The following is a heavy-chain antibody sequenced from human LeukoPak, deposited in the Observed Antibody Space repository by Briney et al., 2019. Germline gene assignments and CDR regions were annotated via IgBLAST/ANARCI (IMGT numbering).Heavy chain of an antibody. CDR3: ARRVGSGSYYLFDY. Sequence: GASVKVSCKASGYTFTGYYMHWVRQAPGQGLEWMGWINPNSGGTSYAQKFQGRVTMTRDTSISTAYMELSRLRSDDTAVYYCARRVGSGSYYLFDYWGQGTLVTVSS. J-gene: IGHJ4*02. CDR2: INPNSGGT. D-gene: IGHD3-10*01. V-gene: IGHV1-2*02. CDR1: GYTFTGYY.